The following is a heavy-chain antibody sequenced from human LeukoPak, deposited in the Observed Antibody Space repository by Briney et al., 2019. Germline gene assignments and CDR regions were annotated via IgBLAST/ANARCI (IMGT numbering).Heavy chain of an antibody. J-gene: IGHJ6*03. D-gene: IGHD3-10*01. CDR3: ASVRRGFGESSKYYAYYYMGV. Sequence: SETLSLTCAVYGGSFSGYYWSWIRQPPGKGLEWIGEINHSGSTNYNPSLKSRVTTSVDTSKNQFSLKLSSVTAADTAVYYCASVRRGFGESSKYYAYYYMGVWGKGTTVTVSS. V-gene: IGHV4-34*01. CDR1: GGSFSGYY. CDR2: INHSGST.